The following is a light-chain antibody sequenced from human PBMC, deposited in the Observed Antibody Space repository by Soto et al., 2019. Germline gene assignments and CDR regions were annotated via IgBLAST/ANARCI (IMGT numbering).Light chain of an antibody. J-gene: IGLJ7*01. Sequence: QSVLTQPPSASGTPGQRVTISCSGSSSNIGSDIVNWYQQLPGTAPKVLIYSNNQRPSGVPDRFSGSKSGTSASLAISGLQSEDEADYYCASWDGSLNGWVFGGGTQLTVL. CDR2: SNN. V-gene: IGLV1-44*01. CDR1: SSNIGSDI. CDR3: ASWDGSLNGWV.